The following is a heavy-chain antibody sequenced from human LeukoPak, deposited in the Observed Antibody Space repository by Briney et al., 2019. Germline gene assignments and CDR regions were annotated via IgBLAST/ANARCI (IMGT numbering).Heavy chain of an antibody. Sequence: GASVKVSCKASGGTFSSYAISWVRQAPGQGLEWMGGIIPIFGTANYAQKFQGRVTITADESTSTAYMELSSLRSEDTAVYYCATTPAEGPAAPWGQGTLVTVSS. CDR1: GGTFSSYA. CDR2: IIPIFGTA. V-gene: IGHV1-69*13. D-gene: IGHD2-2*01. J-gene: IGHJ5*02. CDR3: ATTPAEGPAAP.